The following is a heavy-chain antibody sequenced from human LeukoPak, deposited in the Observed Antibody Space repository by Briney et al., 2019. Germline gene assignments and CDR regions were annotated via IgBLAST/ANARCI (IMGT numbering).Heavy chain of an antibody. CDR1: GYTFTSYG. CDR3: ARDGGGELRYFDWLSFFDY. CDR2: ISAYNGNT. J-gene: IGHJ4*02. D-gene: IGHD3-9*01. Sequence: ASVKVSCKASGYTFTSYGISWVRQAPGQGLEWMGWISAYNGNTNYAQKFQGRVTMTRDTSISTAYMELSRLRSDDTAVYYCARDGGGELRYFDWLSFFDYWGQGTLVTVSS. V-gene: IGHV1-18*01.